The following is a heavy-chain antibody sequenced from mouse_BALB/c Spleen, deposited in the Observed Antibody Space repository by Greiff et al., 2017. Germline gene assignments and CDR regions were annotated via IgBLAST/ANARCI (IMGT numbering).Heavy chain of an antibody. CDR3: ERWEDDGGAMDY. Sequence: VQLQQSGPELGKPGASVKISCKASGYSFTGYNMYWVKQSHRKSLEWIGYIDPYNGGTSYNQKSKGKATLTVDKSSSTAYMHLNSLTSEDSAIYYCERWEDDGGAMDYWGQGTSVTVSS. CDR2: IDPYNGGT. D-gene: IGHD2-3*01. V-gene: IGHV1S135*01. J-gene: IGHJ4*01. CDR1: GYSFTGYN.